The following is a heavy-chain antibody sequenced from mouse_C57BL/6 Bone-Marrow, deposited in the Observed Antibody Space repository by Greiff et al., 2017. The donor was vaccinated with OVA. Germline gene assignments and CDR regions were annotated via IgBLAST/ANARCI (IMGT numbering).Heavy chain of an antibody. CDR1: GFTFSSYG. CDR2: ISSGGSYT. V-gene: IGHV5-6*01. J-gene: IGHJ3*01. Sequence: EVKVVESGGDLVKPGGSLKLSCAASGFTFSSYGMSWVRQTPDKRLEWVATISSGGSYTYYPDSVKGRFTISRDNAKNTLYLQMSSLKSEDTAMYYCARHLGRGFAYWGQGTRVTVSA. CDR3: ARHLGRGFAY. D-gene: IGHD4-1*01.